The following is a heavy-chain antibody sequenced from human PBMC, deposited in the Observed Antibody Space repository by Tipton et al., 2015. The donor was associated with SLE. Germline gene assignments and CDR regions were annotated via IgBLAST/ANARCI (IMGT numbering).Heavy chain of an antibody. CDR3: ATFSQSRLFDY. D-gene: IGHD3-3*02. J-gene: IGHJ4*02. CDR2: LYYSGST. V-gene: IGHV4-39*07. CDR1: GGSISSINYF. Sequence: TLSLTCTVSGGSISSINYFWGWIRQPPGKGLEWIGTLYYSGSTYYNLSLKSRVTISVDTSRNQFSLRLSSVTAADTAVYYCATFSQSRLFDYWGQGRLVTVSP.